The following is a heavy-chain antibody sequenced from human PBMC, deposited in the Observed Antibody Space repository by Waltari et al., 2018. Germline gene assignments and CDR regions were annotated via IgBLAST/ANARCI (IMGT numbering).Heavy chain of an antibody. J-gene: IGHJ6*02. Sequence: QVQLVQSGAEVKKPGASVKVSCKASGYTFTGYYMHWVRQAPGQGLEWMGWINPNRGGTNYAQKFQGRVTMTRDTSISTAYMELSRLRSDDTAVYYCARDAYYYYGMDVWGQGTTVTVSS. CDR1: GYTFTGYY. CDR2: INPNRGGT. V-gene: IGHV1-2*02. CDR3: ARDAYYYYGMDV.